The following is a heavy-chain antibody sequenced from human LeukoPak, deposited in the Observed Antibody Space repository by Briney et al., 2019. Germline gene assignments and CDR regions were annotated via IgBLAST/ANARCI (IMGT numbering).Heavy chain of an antibody. CDR2: ISAYNGNT. Sequence: ASVKVSCKASGYNFTSYGISWVRQAPGQGLERMRWISAYNGNTNYAQKLQGRVTMTTDTSTSTAYMELRSLRSDDTAVYYCARGLARRRPLSYMDVWGKGTTVTVSS. D-gene: IGHD6-6*01. J-gene: IGHJ6*03. CDR3: ARGLARRRPLSYMDV. V-gene: IGHV1-18*01. CDR1: GYNFTSYG.